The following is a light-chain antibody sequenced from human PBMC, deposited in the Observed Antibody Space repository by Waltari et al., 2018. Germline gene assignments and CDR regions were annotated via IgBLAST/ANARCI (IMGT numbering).Light chain of an antibody. Sequence: EIVLTQSPGTLSLSPGERATLSCRASQSISSTYLAWYQQKPGQAPRLLIYGASSRATGIPDRFSGSGSGTDFTLTISRLEPEDFVVYYCQQYYRLPQTFGPGTKVDIK. CDR1: QSISSTY. CDR2: GAS. V-gene: IGKV3-20*01. J-gene: IGKJ3*01. CDR3: QQYYRLPQT.